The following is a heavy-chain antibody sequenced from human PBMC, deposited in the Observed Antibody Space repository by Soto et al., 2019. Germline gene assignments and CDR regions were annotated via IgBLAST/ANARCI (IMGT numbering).Heavy chain of an antibody. CDR3: VMVDNYVTPTPQDG. J-gene: IGHJ6*02. Sequence: QVQLVQSGDEVKKPGASVKVSCKASGYIFVNYGIAWVRQAPGQGLEWMGWISPYTGNTHSATKVQGRLTMTTDTSTSTAYMDLGSLTSDDTAVYYCVMVDNYVTPTPQDGWGQVTTVTVSS. CDR2: ISPYTGNT. D-gene: IGHD3-16*01. CDR1: GYIFVNYG. V-gene: IGHV1-18*01.